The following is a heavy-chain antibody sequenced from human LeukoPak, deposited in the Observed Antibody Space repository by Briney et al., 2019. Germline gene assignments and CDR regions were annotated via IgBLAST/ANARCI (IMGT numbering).Heavy chain of an antibody. Sequence: ASVKVSCKASGYTFTDYYMHWVRQAPGQGLEWMGRINPNSGGTNYAQKFQGRVTMTRDTSISTAYMELSRLRSDDTAVYYCARSHGGITIRNWFDPWGQGTLVTVSS. J-gene: IGHJ5*02. D-gene: IGHD3-3*01. CDR2: INPNSGGT. CDR3: ARSHGGITIRNWFDP. CDR1: GYTFTDYY. V-gene: IGHV1-2*06.